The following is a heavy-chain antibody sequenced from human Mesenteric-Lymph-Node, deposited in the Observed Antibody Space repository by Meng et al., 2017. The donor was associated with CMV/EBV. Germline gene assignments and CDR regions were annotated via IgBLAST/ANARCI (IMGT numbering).Heavy chain of an antibody. V-gene: IGHV3-48*03. CDR1: GFTFSNYE. J-gene: IGHJ3*02. D-gene: IGHD4-17*01. CDR3: ARSMTTVTTDAFDI. CDR2: ISSSAGSI. Sequence: GESLKISCAASGFTFSNYEMNWVRQAPGKRLEWVSYISSSAGSIYYADSVKGRFTISRDNAKNSLYLQMNSLRAEDTAVYYCARSMTTVTTDAFDIWGQGTMVTVSS.